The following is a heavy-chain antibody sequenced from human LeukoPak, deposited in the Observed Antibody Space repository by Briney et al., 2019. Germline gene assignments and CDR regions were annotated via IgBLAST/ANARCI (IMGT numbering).Heavy chain of an antibody. Sequence: GGPLRLSCAASGFTFSSYGMHWVRQAPGKGLEWVAVIWNDATNKYYGDSVKGRFTISRDNSKNTLYLQMNSLRAEDTAVYYCARVDGSGSYYYFDYWGQGTLVTVSS. CDR3: ARVDGSGSYYYFDY. D-gene: IGHD3-10*01. CDR1: GFTFSSYG. J-gene: IGHJ4*02. CDR2: IWNDATNK. V-gene: IGHV3-33*01.